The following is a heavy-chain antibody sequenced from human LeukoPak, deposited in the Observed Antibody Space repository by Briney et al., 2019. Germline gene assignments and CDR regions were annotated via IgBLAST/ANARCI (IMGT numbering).Heavy chain of an antibody. D-gene: IGHD5-12*01. CDR3: AKEYSDCDYTNLDY. CDR2: ISGSGGTT. J-gene: IGHJ4*02. V-gene: IGHV3-23*01. Sequence: PGGSLRLSCEASGFMFSSYVMSWVRQAPGKGLEWVSLISGSGGTTYYADSVKGRFTISRDNSKNTLYLQMNNLRAEDTAIYYCAKEYSDCDYTNLDYWGQGTLVTVSS. CDR1: GFMFSSYV.